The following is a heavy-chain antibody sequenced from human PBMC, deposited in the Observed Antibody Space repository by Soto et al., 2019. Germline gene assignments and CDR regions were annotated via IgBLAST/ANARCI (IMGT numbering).Heavy chain of an antibody. J-gene: IGHJ6*03. CDR1: GGSFSGYY. V-gene: IGHV4-34*01. CDR2: INHSGST. D-gene: IGHD1-1*01. Sequence: SETLSLTCAVYGGSFSGYYWSWIRQPPGKGLEWIGEINHSGSTNYNPSLKSRVTISVDTSKNQFSLKLSSVTAADTAVYYCALARYYYYYCMDVWGKGTTVTVSS. CDR3: ALARYYYYYCMDV.